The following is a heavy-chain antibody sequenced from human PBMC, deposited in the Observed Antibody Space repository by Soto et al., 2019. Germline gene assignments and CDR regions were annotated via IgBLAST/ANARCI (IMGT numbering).Heavy chain of an antibody. CDR3: AKDDRGYCTNGVCLFDY. CDR2: ISYDGSNK. J-gene: IGHJ4*02. V-gene: IGHV3-30*18. D-gene: IGHD2-8*01. Sequence: GSLRLSCAASGFTFSIYGIHWVRQSPGKGLEWVAVISYDGSNKYYADSVKGRFTISRDNSKNTLYLQMNSLRTEDTAVYYCAKDDRGYCTNGVCLFDYWGQGTLVTVSS. CDR1: GFTFSIYG.